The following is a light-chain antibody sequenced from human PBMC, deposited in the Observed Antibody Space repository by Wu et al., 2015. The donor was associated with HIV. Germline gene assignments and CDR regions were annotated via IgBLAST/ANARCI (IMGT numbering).Light chain of an antibody. CDR3: QQYDNWPPFT. J-gene: IGKJ5*01. Sequence: EIVLTQSPGTLSLSPGERATLSCRASQSVSSSYLAWYQQKPGQAPRLLIYHASTRATGVPARFSGSGSGTDFTLTIDSLQSEXFAIYYCQQYDNWPPFTFGQGTRL. V-gene: IGKV3-15*01. CDR2: HAS. CDR1: QSVSSSY.